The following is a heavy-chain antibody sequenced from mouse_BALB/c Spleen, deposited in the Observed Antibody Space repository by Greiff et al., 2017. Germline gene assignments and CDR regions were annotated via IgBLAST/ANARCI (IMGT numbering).Heavy chain of an antibody. Sequence: QVQLKQSGPELVKPGASVKISCKASGYAFSSSWMNWVKQRPGQGLEWIGRIYPGDGDTNYNGKFKGKATLTADKSSSTAYMQLSSLTSVDSAVYFCASPMITTPLAYWGQGTLVTVSA. J-gene: IGHJ3*01. CDR1: GYAFSSSW. D-gene: IGHD2-4*01. CDR2: IYPGDGDT. CDR3: ASPMITTPLAY. V-gene: IGHV1-82*01.